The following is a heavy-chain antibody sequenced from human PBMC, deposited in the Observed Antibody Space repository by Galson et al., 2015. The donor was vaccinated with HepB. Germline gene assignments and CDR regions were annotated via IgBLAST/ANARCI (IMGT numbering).Heavy chain of an antibody. D-gene: IGHD1-20*01. Sequence: QSGAEVKKPGESLRISCKGSGSRFSTYWINWVRQMPGKGLEWMGRIDPSDSYTNYSPSSQGHITFSADRSINTAYLQWSSLKASDSAMYYCARQSVTGRDYNWFDSWGQGTLVIVSS. J-gene: IGHJ5*01. CDR1: GSRFSTYW. V-gene: IGHV5-10-1*01. CDR3: ARQSVTGRDYNWFDS. CDR2: IDPSDSYT.